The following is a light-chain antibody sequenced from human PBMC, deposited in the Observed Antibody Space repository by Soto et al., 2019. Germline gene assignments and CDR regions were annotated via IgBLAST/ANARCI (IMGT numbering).Light chain of an antibody. J-gene: IGKJ5*01. CDR2: GAS. CDR1: QTINNF. Sequence: DKKMSHSPSSLSATIGDRVTITCRASQTINNFLNWYQQKPGKAPNLLIHGASTLQSGVPSRFTGSGSGTYFTLTISSLQPEDFATYCCQLPFHTPPAFGQGTLLEIK. V-gene: IGKV1-39*01. CDR3: QLPFHTPPA.